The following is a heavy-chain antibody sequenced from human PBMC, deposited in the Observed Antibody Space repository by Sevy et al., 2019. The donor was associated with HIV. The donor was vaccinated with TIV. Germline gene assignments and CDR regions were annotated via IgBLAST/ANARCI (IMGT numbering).Heavy chain of an antibody. CDR3: ARGASNYDFWSGYYTSYYYYGMDV. D-gene: IGHD3-3*01. CDR1: GGSVSSGSYY. V-gene: IGHV4-61*01. J-gene: IGHJ6*02. Sequence: SETLSLTCTVSGGSVSSGSYYWSWIRQPPGKGLEWIGYIYYSGSTNYNPSLKSRVTISVDTSKNQFSLKLGSVTAADTAVYYCARGASNYDFWSGYYTSYYYYGMDVWGQGTTVTVSS. CDR2: IYYSGST.